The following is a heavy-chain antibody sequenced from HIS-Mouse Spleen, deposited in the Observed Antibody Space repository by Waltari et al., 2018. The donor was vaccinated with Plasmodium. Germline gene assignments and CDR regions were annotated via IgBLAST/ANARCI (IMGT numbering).Heavy chain of an antibody. Sequence: EVQLVESGGGLVQPGGSLRLSCAASGFTFSSSWMSWVRQAPGKGLEWVANIKQDGSEKYYVDSVKGRFTISRDNAKNSLYLQMNSLRAEDTAVYYCATPRVGGSYFDYWGQGTLVTVSS. V-gene: IGHV3-7*01. J-gene: IGHJ4*02. CDR1: GFTFSSSW. D-gene: IGHD1-26*01. CDR3: ATPRVGGSYFDY. CDR2: IKQDGSEK.